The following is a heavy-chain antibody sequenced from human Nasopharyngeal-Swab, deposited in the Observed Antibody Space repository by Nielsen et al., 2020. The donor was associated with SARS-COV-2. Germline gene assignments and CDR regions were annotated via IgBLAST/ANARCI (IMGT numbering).Heavy chain of an antibody. J-gene: IGHJ4*02. CDR1: GITISSNG. CDR3: ARDVGIVGATLDN. V-gene: IGHV3-48*02. CDR2: ISSSSSTS. Sequence: GESLKISCAASGITISSNGMNWVRQAPGKGLEWVAYISSSSSTSYYADSVKGRFTISRDNPKNSLYLQMNSLRDEVTAVYYCARDVGIVGATLDNWGRGTLVTVSS. D-gene: IGHD1-26*01.